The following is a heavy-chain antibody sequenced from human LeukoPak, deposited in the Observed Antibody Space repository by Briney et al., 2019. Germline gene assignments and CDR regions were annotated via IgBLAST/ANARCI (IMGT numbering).Heavy chain of an antibody. D-gene: IGHD2-15*01. CDR3: GRVGGYCSGGSCLNWFDP. V-gene: IGHV4-59*01. Sequence: SETLSLTCTVSGGSIRSYYWSWIRQPPGKGLEWIGYIYYSGSTNYNPSLKSRVTISVDTSKSQFSLKLSSVTAADTAVYYCGRVGGYCSGGSCLNWFDPWGQGTLVTVSS. J-gene: IGHJ5*02. CDR2: IYYSGST. CDR1: GGSIRSYY.